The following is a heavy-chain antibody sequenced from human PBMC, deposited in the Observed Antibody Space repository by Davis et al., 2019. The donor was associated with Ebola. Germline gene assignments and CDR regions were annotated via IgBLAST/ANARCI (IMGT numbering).Heavy chain of an antibody. J-gene: IGHJ4*02. CDR2: IYSGGSI. CDR3: AREPYYGSGSGG. D-gene: IGHD3-10*01. CDR1: GFTVSSNY. V-gene: IGHV3-53*01. Sequence: PGGSLRLSCAASGFTVSSNYMSWVRQAPGKGLEWVSVIYSGGSIYYADSVKGRFTISRDNAKNSLYLQMNSLRAEDTAVYYCAREPYYGSGSGGWGQGTLVTVSS.